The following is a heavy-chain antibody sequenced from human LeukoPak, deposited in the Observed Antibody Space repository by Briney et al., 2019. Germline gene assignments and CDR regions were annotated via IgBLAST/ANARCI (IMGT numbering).Heavy chain of an antibody. CDR1: GYTFTGYY. CDR2: INPNSGGT. Sequence: VASAKVSCKASGYTFTGYYMHWVRQAPGQGLEWMGWINPNSGGTNYAQKFQGRVTMTRDTSISTAYMELSRLRSDDTAVYYCARRFPLEATETDGYWGQGTLVTVSS. CDR3: ARRFPLEATETDGY. J-gene: IGHJ4*02. D-gene: IGHD1-1*01. V-gene: IGHV1-2*02.